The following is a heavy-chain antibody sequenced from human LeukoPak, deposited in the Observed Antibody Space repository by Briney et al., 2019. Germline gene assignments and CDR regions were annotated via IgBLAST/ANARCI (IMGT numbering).Heavy chain of an antibody. J-gene: IGHJ3*02. D-gene: IGHD5-12*01. CDR2: MYSGGIT. CDR3: ARGYSHIHNALDI. CDR1: GITVSSNY. Sequence: GGSLRLSCAASGITVSSNYMSWVRQAPGKGLEWVSVMYSGGITYHADSVRGRFTISRDSSKNTLYLQMNSLRAEDTAVYYCARGYSHIHNALDIWGQRTMVTVSS. V-gene: IGHV3-53*01.